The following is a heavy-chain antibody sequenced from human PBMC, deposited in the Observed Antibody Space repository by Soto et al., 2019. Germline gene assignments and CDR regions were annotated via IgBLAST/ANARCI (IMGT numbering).Heavy chain of an antibody. Sequence: GGSLRLSCAASGFTFSSYSMNWVRQAPGKGLEWVSSISSSSSYIYYADSVKGRFTISRDNSKNTLYLQMNSLRAEDTAVYYCARGFSFTIFGVVMSSYGMDVWGQGTTVTVSS. J-gene: IGHJ6*02. CDR2: ISSSSSYI. CDR1: GFTFSSYS. V-gene: IGHV3-21*01. D-gene: IGHD3-3*01. CDR3: ARGFSFTIFGVVMSSYGMDV.